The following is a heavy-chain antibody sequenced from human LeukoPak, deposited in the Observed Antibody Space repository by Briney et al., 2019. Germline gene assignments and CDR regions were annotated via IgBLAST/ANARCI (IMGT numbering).Heavy chain of an antibody. CDR3: ARDLGGSYETGDYYYGMDV. J-gene: IGHJ6*02. V-gene: IGHV3-21*01. Sequence: GGSLRLSCAASGFSFGSYSMNWVRQAPGKGLEWVSSISSSSSYIYYADSVKGRFTISRDNAKNSLYLQMNSLRAEDTAVYYCARDLGGSYETGDYYYGMDVWGQGTTVTVSS. D-gene: IGHD1-26*01. CDR1: GFSFGSYS. CDR2: ISSSSSYI.